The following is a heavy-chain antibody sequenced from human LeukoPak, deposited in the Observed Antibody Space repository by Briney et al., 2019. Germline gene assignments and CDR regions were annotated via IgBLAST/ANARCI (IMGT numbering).Heavy chain of an antibody. D-gene: IGHD3-10*01. Sequence: SETLSLTCTVSGGSISSYYWSWIRQPAGKGLEWIGRIYTSGSTNYNPSLKSRVTMSVDTSKNQFSLKLSSVTAADTAVYYCASTKNYYRPFDPWGQGTLVTVSS. CDR1: GGSISSYY. CDR2: IYTSGST. CDR3: ASTKNYYRPFDP. J-gene: IGHJ5*02. V-gene: IGHV4-4*07.